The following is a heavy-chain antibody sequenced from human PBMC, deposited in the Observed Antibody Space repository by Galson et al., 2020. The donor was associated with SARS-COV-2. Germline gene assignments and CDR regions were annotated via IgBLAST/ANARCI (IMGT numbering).Heavy chain of an antibody. CDR1: GYSISSGYL. D-gene: IGHD3-22*01. Sequence: SETLSLTCTVSGYSISSGYLWGWIRRPPGKGLEWIGSLHHSGSTYTNPSLKSRVTISVDTSKNQFSLRLSSVTAADTAVYYCAREFQGGYYDTSGRPLGWDFDLWGRGTLVTVSS. V-gene: IGHV4-38-2*02. CDR2: LHHSGST. CDR3: AREFQGGYYDTSGRPLGWDFDL. J-gene: IGHJ2*01.